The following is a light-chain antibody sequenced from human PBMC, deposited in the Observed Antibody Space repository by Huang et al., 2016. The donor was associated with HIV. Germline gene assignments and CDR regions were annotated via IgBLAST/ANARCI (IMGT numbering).Light chain of an antibody. Sequence: EIVLTQSPGTLSLSPGERATLACRASQSLTSYYLAWYQQKPGQAPRLLNDGASNRATSIPDRFSGSGSGTDFTLTISRLEPEDFAMYYCQYYGTSPTWTFGQGTKVEIK. J-gene: IGKJ1*01. CDR2: GAS. V-gene: IGKV3-20*01. CDR1: QSLTSYY. CDR3: QYYGTSPTWT.